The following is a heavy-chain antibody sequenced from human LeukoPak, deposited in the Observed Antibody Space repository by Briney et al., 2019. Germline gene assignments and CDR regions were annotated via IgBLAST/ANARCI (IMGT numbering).Heavy chain of an antibody. V-gene: IGHV3-30*18. Sequence: PGRSLRLSCAASGFTFSSYGMHWVRQAPGKGLEWVAVISYDGSNKYYADSVKGRFTISRDNSKNTLYLQMNSLRAEDTAVYYCAKALAAVAGKAGGFDYWGQGTLVTVSS. CDR3: AKALAAVAGKAGGFDY. J-gene: IGHJ4*02. CDR2: ISYDGSNK. CDR1: GFTFSSYG. D-gene: IGHD6-19*01.